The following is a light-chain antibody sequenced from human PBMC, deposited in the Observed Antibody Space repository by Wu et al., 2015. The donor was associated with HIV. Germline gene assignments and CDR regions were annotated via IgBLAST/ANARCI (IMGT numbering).Light chain of an antibody. CDR3: QQYYSYPNT. CDR2: AAS. V-gene: IGKV1-8*01. CDR1: QGISSY. Sequence: AIRITQSPSSLSASTGDRVTITCRASQGISSYLAWYQQKPGKAPKLLIYAASTLQSGVPSRFSGSGSGTDFTLTISCLQSEDFAIYYCQQYYSYPNTFGQGTRLEIK. J-gene: IGKJ5*01.